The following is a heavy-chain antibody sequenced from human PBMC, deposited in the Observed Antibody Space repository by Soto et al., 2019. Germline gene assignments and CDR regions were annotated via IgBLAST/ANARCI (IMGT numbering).Heavy chain of an antibody. CDR3: AKDPGEPRISDDY. V-gene: IGHV3-23*01. CDR1: GFTFSSYA. CDR2: ISGSGGST. J-gene: IGHJ4*02. D-gene: IGHD1-20*01. Sequence: EVQLLESGGGLVQPAGSLRLSCAASGFTFSSYAMNWVRQAPGKGLEWVSAISGSGGSTYYADSVKGRFTISRDNSKNTLYLQMNSLRAEDTAVYYCAKDPGEPRISDDYWGQGTLVTVSS.